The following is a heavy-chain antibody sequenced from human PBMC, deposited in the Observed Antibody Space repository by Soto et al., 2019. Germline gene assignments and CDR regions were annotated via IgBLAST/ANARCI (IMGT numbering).Heavy chain of an antibody. D-gene: IGHD3-10*01. Sequence: QVQLVESGGGVVQPGRSLRLSCAASGFTFSSYGMHWVRQAPGKGLEWVAVIWYDGSNKYYADSVKGRFTISRDNSKNTLYLQMNSLRAEDTAVYYCAREETMVRGEAGGMDVWGQGTTVTVSS. J-gene: IGHJ6*02. CDR3: AREETMVRGEAGGMDV. CDR1: GFTFSSYG. CDR2: IWYDGSNK. V-gene: IGHV3-33*01.